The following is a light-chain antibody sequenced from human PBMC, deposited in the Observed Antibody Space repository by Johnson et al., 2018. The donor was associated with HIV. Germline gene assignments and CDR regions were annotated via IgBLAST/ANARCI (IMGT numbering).Light chain of an antibody. CDR1: SSNIGNNY. Sequence: QSVLTQPPSVSAAPGQKVTISCSGTSSNIGNNYVSWYQQLPGTAPKLLIYDNNKRPSGIPDRFSGSKSGTSATLGITGLQTGDEAAYYVGTWDSRLSAGDVFGTGTKVTVL. J-gene: IGLJ1*01. CDR3: GTWDSRLSAGDV. V-gene: IGLV1-51*01. CDR2: DNN.